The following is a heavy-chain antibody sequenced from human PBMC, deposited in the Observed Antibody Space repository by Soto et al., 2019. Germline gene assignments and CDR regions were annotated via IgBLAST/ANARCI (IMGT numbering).Heavy chain of an antibody. CDR2: INHSGTT. Sequence: SETLSLTCAVYGGSFSGYYWSWIRQPPGKGLEWIGEINHSGTTNYNPSLKSRVIISVDTSKNQFSLRLNSVTAADTAVYYCARGQLLSDYWGQGKMVTVSS. V-gene: IGHV4-34*01. D-gene: IGHD2-2*01. J-gene: IGHJ4*02. CDR1: GGSFSGYY. CDR3: ARGQLLSDY.